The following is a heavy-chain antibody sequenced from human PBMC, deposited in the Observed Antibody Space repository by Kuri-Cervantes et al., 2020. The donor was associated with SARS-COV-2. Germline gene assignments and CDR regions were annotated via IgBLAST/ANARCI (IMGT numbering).Heavy chain of an antibody. CDR3: ARLSIASAVFDY. D-gene: IGHD6-13*01. V-gene: IGHV1-18*01. Sequence: ASVKVSCKASGYTFTRYGISWVRQAPGQGLAWMGWISAYNGNTNFAQKLQGRVTMTTDTSTSTAYMELRRLRSDDTAVYYCARLSIASAVFDYWGQGTLVTVSS. CDR1: GYTFTRYG. J-gene: IGHJ4*02. CDR2: ISAYNGNT.